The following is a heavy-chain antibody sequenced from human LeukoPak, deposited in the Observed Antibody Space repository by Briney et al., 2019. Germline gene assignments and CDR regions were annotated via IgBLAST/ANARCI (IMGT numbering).Heavy chain of an antibody. CDR1: GGSISSGDYY. CDR2: IYYSGNT. Sequence: SQTLSLTCTVSGGSISSGDYYWSWIRQPPGKGLEWIGYIYYSGNTYYNPSLKSRVTISVDTSKNQFSLKLSSVTAADTAVYYCARGLGYCSSTSCYYYFDYWGQGTLVTVSS. V-gene: IGHV4-30-4*01. D-gene: IGHD2-2*01. CDR3: ARGLGYCSSTSCYYYFDY. J-gene: IGHJ4*02.